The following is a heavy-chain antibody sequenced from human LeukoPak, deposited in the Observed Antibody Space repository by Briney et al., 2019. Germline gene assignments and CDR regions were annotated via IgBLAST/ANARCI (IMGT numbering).Heavy chain of an antibody. CDR2: IKRDGSDT. Sequence: GGSLRLSCAASGFAFSSYWMSRVRQAPEKGLEWMAKIKRDGSDTSYVDSVKGRFTISRDNAKNSLYLQLNSLRAEDTAVYYCARDANYYDSRGENYFNYWGQGTLVTVSS. V-gene: IGHV3-7*01. CDR1: GFAFSSYW. D-gene: IGHD3-22*01. J-gene: IGHJ4*02. CDR3: ARDANYYDSRGENYFNY.